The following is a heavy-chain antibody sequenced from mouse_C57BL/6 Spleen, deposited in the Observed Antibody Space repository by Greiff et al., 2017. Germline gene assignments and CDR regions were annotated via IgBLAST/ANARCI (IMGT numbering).Heavy chain of an antibody. CDR3: ARAYDGYYAFDY. V-gene: IGHV3-1*01. J-gene: IGHJ2*01. D-gene: IGHD2-3*01. CDR2: ISYSGST. Sequence: DVKLQESGPGMVKPSQSLSLTCTVTGYSITSGYDWHWIRHFPGNKLEWMGYISYSGSTNYNPSLKSRISITHDTSKNQFFLKLNSVTTEDTATYYCARAYDGYYAFDYWGQGTTRTVSS. CDR1: GYSITSGYD.